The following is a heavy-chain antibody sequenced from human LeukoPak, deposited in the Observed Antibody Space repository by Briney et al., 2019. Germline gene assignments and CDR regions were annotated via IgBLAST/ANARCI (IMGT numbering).Heavy chain of an antibody. CDR3: ARSHCSGGSCYSGWYFDL. CDR1: GYSFTSYW. CDR2: MYPGDSDT. Sequence: GESLKISCKGSGYSFTSYWIGWVRQMPGKGLEWMGIMYPGDSDTRYSPSFRGQVTISADKSISIAYLQWSSLKASDTAMSYCARSHCSGGSCYSGWYFDLWGRGTLVTVSS. D-gene: IGHD2-15*01. V-gene: IGHV5-51*01. J-gene: IGHJ2*01.